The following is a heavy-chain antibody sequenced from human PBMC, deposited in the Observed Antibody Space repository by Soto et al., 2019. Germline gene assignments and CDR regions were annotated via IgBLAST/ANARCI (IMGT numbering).Heavy chain of an antibody. V-gene: IGHV4-30-4*01. CDR1: GDSISTVDYF. D-gene: IGHD2-15*01. CDR2: IYKSATT. Sequence: KTSETLSLTCSVSGDSISTVDYFWAWIRQPPGQALEYIGYIYKSATTYYNPSFESRVAISLDTSKSQFSLNVTSVTAADTAVYFCARGRYCLTGRCFPNWFDSWGQGTLVTVPQ. J-gene: IGHJ5*01. CDR3: ARGRYCLTGRCFPNWFDS.